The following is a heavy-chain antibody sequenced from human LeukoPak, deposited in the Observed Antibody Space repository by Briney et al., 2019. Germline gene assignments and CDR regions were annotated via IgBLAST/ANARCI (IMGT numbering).Heavy chain of an antibody. CDR3: ANTCPDRVGDCYFS. CDR2: ISGSGGST. V-gene: IGHV3-23*01. D-gene: IGHD2-21*02. CDR1: GFTFSSYA. J-gene: IGHJ4*02. Sequence: PGWSLRLSCAASGFTFSSYAMSWVRQAPGKGLEWVSAISGSGGSTYYADSVKGRFTISRDNSKNTLYLQMNSLRAEDTAVYYCANTCPDRVGDCYFSWGQGTLVTVSS.